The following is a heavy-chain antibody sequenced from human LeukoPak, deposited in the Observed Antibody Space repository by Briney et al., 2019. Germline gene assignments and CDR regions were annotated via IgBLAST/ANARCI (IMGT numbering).Heavy chain of an antibody. V-gene: IGHV3-48*03. CDR2: ISSGGSTI. CDR1: GFTFSSYE. D-gene: IGHD3-22*01. CDR3: ARERTTYYYDSSGYSGGNYYYYGMDV. Sequence: SGGSLRLSCAASGFTFSSYEMNWVRQAPGKGLEWVSYISSGGSTIYYADSVKGRFTISRDNAKNSLYLQMNSLRAEDTAVYYCARERTTYYYDSSGYSGGNYYYYGMDVWGQGTTVTVSS. J-gene: IGHJ6*02.